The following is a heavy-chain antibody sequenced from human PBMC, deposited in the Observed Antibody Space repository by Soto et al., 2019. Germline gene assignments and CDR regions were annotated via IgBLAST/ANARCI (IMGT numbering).Heavy chain of an antibody. V-gene: IGHV1-58*01. D-gene: IGHD5-12*01. J-gene: IGHJ4*02. CDR1: GFTFTNSA. CDR3: PGGVYSGSGYCYCEY. Sequence: SVKVSCKTSGFTFTNSAVQWVRQARGQRLEWIGWIGVAAANTNYAQKVQGRVTITRDMSTNTAYMELSSLTSEDTAVYYCPGGVYSGSGYCYCEYWGKESTVTVCS. CDR2: IGVAAANT.